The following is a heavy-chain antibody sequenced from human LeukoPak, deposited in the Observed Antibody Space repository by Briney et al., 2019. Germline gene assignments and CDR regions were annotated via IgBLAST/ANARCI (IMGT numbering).Heavy chain of an antibody. CDR1: GFTFDDYA. J-gene: IGHJ4*02. D-gene: IGHD6-19*01. CDR2: ISWDGGST. CDR3: AKGRGWLVLGGYFDY. Sequence: QSGGSLRLSCAASGFTFDDYAMHWVRQAPGKGLEWVYLISWDGGSTYYADSVKGRFTISRDNSKNSLYLQMNSLRAEVTALYYCAKGRGWLVLGGYFDYWGQGTLVTVSS. V-gene: IGHV3-43D*03.